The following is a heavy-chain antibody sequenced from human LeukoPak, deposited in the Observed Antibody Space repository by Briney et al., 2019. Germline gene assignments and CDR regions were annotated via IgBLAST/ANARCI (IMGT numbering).Heavy chain of an antibody. D-gene: IGHD1-26*01. CDR2: IYYSGST. J-gene: IGHJ4*02. V-gene: IGHV4-59*08. CDR1: GGSISGYY. CDR3: ARREEDSGSYYA. Sequence: SETLSLTCTVSGGSISGYYWSWIRQPPGKGLEWIGYIYYSGSTNYNPSLKSRVTISVDTSKNQFSLKLSSVTAADTAVYYCARREEDSGSYYAWGQGTLVTVSS.